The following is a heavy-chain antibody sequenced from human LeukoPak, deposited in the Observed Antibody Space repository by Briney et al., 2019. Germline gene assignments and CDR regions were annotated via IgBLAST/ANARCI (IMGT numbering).Heavy chain of an antibody. CDR3: ATRPADGSWYGVFDF. CDR1: GVSMTGYY. V-gene: IGHV4-59*01. J-gene: IGHJ4*01. CDR2: IYSSGST. Sequence: ASETLSLICSVSGVSMTGYYWSWIRQAPGKAPEWIGYIYSSGSTNYNPSLNSRVTMSLDASKNQLSLKLTFVTAADTAVYYCATRPADGSWYGVFDFWSRGTLVTVSS. D-gene: IGHD3-10*01.